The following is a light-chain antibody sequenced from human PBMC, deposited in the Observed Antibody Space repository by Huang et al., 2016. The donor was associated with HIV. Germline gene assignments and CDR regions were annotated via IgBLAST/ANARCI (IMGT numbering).Light chain of an antibody. Sequence: VMTQSPPTMSLSPGDRATFSCRASQSVAGSLAWYQQKPGLAPRLLSYDASTRATGVPGRFSAGGSGTEFTLTITSVQSDDFAVYYCHPYRVWPPHTFGQGTKLEIK. J-gene: IGKJ2*01. CDR2: DAS. CDR1: QSVAGS. CDR3: HPYRVWPPHT. V-gene: IGKV3-15*01.